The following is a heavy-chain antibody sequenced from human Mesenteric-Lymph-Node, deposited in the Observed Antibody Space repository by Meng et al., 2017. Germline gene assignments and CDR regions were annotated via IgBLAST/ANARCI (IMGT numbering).Heavy chain of an antibody. V-gene: IGHV4-31*01. CDR2: IYYSGST. Sequence: LRLSCTVSGGSISSGGYYWSWIRQHPGKGLEWIGYIYYSGSTYYNPSLKSLVTISVDTSKNQFSLKLSSVTAADTAVYYCARVVNAAFDIWGQGTMVTVSS. D-gene: IGHD3-10*01. CDR3: ARVVNAAFDI. J-gene: IGHJ3*02. CDR1: GGSISSGGYY.